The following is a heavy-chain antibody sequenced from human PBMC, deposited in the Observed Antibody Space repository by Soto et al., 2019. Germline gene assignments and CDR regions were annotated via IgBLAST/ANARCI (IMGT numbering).Heavy chain of an antibody. J-gene: IGHJ4*02. D-gene: IGHD6-19*01. CDR3: ARDWGTGFYNFDS. CDR1: GSSISTGFN. V-gene: IGHV4-38-2*02. Sequence: SETLSLTCAVSGSSISTGFNWCWIRQPPGEGLEWIGSIYHSGSTYYNLSLKSRVTISAETSKNQISLKLISVTAADTALYYCARDWGTGFYNFDSWGQGTLVTVSS. CDR2: IYHSGST.